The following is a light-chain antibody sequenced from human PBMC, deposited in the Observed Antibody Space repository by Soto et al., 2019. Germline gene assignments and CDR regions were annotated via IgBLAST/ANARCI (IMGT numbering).Light chain of an antibody. Sequence: QSVLTQPPSASGTPGQRVTIACSGSISNIGKKYVYWYQQLPGTAPKLLIYRNDQRPSGVPDRFSGSKSGTSASLAISGLRSEDETDYYCAAWDDSLSGRVFGGGTKLTVL. CDR1: ISNIGKKY. CDR3: AAWDDSLSGRV. CDR2: RND. J-gene: IGLJ3*02. V-gene: IGLV1-47*01.